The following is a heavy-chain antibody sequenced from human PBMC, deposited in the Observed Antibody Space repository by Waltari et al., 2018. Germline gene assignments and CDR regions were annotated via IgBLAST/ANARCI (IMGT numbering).Heavy chain of an antibody. V-gene: IGHV1-69*12. Sequence: QVQLVQSGAEVKKPGSSVKVSCKASGGTFSSYAISWVRQAPRQGLEWMGGIIPIFGTANYAQKFQRRVMITADESTSTAYMELSSLRSEDTAVYYCARSQDYYDSSGFHDAFDIWGQGTMVTVSS. D-gene: IGHD3-22*01. CDR1: GGTFSSYA. CDR3: ARSQDYYDSSGFHDAFDI. CDR2: IIPIFGTA. J-gene: IGHJ3*02.